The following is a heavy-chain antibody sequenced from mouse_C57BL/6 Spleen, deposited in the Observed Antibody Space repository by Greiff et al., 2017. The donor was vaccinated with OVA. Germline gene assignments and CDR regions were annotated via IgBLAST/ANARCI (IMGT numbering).Heavy chain of an antibody. Sequence: VKLMESGAELVKPGASVKMSCKASGYTFTTYPIEWMKQNHGKSLEWIGNFHPYNDDTKYNEKFKGKATLTVEKSSSTVYLELSRLTSDDSAVYYCAIHYYGSSYPFAYWGQGTLVTVSA. J-gene: IGHJ3*01. CDR1: GYTFTTYP. V-gene: IGHV1-47*01. CDR3: AIHYYGSSYPFAY. CDR2: FHPYNDDT. D-gene: IGHD1-1*01.